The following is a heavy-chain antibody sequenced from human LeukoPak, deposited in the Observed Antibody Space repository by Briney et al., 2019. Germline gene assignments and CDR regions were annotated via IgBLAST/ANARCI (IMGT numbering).Heavy chain of an antibody. CDR3: ARDSPSSTSWGY. J-gene: IGHJ4*02. Sequence: PGGSLRLSCAASGFTFSNYGIHWVRQAPGKGLEWVAIIWSDGSNKYYADSVKGRFTISRDNSKNTLYLQMNSLRAEDTAVYYCARDSPSSTSWGYWGQGTLVTVSS. V-gene: IGHV3-33*01. D-gene: IGHD2-2*01. CDR1: GFTFSNYG. CDR2: IWSDGSNK.